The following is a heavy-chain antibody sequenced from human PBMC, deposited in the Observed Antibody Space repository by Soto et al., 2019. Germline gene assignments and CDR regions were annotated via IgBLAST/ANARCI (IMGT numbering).Heavy chain of an antibody. CDR3: ARSWGITTFGLVTDSGALDI. CDR1: GGTFSSYA. V-gene: IGHV1-69*06. Sequence: SVKVSCQPSGGTFSSYAIRWVRQAPGQGLEWMGGIIPIFGTANYAQKFQGRVTITADKSTSTAYMELSSLRSEDTAVYYCARSWGITTFGLVTDSGALDIWG. D-gene: IGHD3-3*01. CDR2: IIPIFGTA. J-gene: IGHJ3*02.